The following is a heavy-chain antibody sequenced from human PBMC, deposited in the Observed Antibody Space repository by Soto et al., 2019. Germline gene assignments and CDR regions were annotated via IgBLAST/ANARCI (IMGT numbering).Heavy chain of an antibody. V-gene: IGHV4-34*01. J-gene: IGHJ4*02. Sequence: SETMSLTYTVSGFSISGFYLILLRQNPGKGLEWIGEINHSGSTNYNPSLKSRVTISVDTSKNQFSLKLSSVTAADTAVYYCARARGYSGYDFDYWGQGTLVTVSS. CDR2: INHSGST. D-gene: IGHD5-12*01. CDR3: ARARGYSGYDFDY. CDR1: GFSISGFY.